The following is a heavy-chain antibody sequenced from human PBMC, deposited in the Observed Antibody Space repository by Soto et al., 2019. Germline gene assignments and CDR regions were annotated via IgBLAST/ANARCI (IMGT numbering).Heavy chain of an antibody. J-gene: IGHJ4*02. CDR3: ARDYYKYYDSSGYYRSPAY. D-gene: IGHD3-22*01. CDR2: ISYDGSDK. CDR1: GFTFSSYA. Sequence: GGSLRLSCAASGFTFSSYAMHWVRQAPGKGLERVALISYDGSDKDYADSVKGRFTISRDNSRNTLFLQMNSLRAEDTAVYYCARDYYKYYDSSGYYRSPAYWGQGTLVTVSS. V-gene: IGHV3-30-3*01.